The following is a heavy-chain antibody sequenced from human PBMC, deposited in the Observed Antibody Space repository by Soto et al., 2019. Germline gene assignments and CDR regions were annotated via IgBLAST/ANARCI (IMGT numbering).Heavy chain of an antibody. D-gene: IGHD6-6*01. V-gene: IGHV1-18*01. CDR3: ARDLFAEQHSSSYKTDYYGMDV. J-gene: IGHJ6*02. Sequence: QVQLVQSGAEVKKPGASVKVSCKASGYTFTSYGISWVRQAPGQGLEWMGWISAYNGNTNYAQKLQGRVTITTDTSTSTAYMELRSLRSDDTAVYYCARDLFAEQHSSSYKTDYYGMDVWGQGTTVTVAS. CDR1: GYTFTSYG. CDR2: ISAYNGNT.